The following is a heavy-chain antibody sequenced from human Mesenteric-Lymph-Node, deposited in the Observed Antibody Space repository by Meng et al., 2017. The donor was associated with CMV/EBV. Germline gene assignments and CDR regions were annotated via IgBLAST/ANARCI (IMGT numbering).Heavy chain of an antibody. V-gene: IGHV3-73*01. Sequence: ASGFIFSGSVIHWVRQASGKGLEWVGRIRTKGSGYSTAYAASVKGRFTISREDSKNMAYLQMKSLKTEDTAVYYCTRPSNGGDRFDPWGQGTLVTVSS. CDR3: TRPSNGGDRFDP. J-gene: IGHJ5*02. CDR1: GFIFSGSV. D-gene: IGHD3-10*01. CDR2: IRTKGSGYST.